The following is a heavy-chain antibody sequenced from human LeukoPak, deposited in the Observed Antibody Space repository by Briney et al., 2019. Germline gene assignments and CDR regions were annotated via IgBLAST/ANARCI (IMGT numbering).Heavy chain of an antibody. J-gene: IGHJ2*01. CDR2: LYSGSST. V-gene: IGHV3-53*01. D-gene: IGHD3-10*01. CDR1: GFIFSTKY. CDR3: ARVGDHYHWYLDV. Sequence: PGGPLPPSCECSGFIFSTKYMNWGRRAPGKGLEGGSILYSGSSTYYTDSVKGRFTVSRDDSKNTLYLHMNSLGVEDTAVYYCARVGDHYHWYLDVWGRGTLVTVSS.